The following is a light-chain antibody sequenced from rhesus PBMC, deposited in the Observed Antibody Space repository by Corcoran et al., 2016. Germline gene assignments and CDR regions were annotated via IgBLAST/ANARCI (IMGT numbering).Light chain of an antibody. J-gene: IGKJ4*01. CDR2: VES. V-gene: IGKV1-38*01. CDR1: QGISTS. Sequence: DIQLTQSPSSLSASVGDRVTFTCRASQGISTSLDWFQQKSGKAPKLLIYVESTLQSGVPSRFSARGSGTEFTLTISSLQPEDFATYFCQQRNAYPLTFGGGTKVEIK. CDR3: QQRNAYPLT.